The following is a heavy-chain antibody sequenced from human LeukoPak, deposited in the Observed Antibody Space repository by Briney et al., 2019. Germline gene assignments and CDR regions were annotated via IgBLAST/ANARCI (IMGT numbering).Heavy chain of an antibody. CDR3: ARVGRLWSGYPRDY. CDR2: IYTSGST. D-gene: IGHD3-3*01. CDR1: GGSISSGSYC. V-gene: IGHV4-61*09. J-gene: IGHJ4*02. Sequence: NPSETLSLTCTVYGGSISSGSYCWSWLRQPAGKGLEWIGHIYTSGSTNYNPSLKSRVTISVDTSKNQFSLKLSSVTAADTGVYYCARVGRLWSGYPRDYGGQGTLVTVSS.